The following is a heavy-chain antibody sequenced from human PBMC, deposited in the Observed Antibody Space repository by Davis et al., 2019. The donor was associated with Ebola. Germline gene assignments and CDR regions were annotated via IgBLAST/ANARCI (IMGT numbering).Heavy chain of an antibody. CDR1: GGSISSSSYY. V-gene: IGHV4-39*01. CDR3: ATHSTMTGGMDV. D-gene: IGHD3-22*01. J-gene: IGHJ6*02. Sequence: PGGSLRLSCTVSGGSISSSSYYWGWIRQPPGKGLEWIGSIYYSGSTYYNPSLKSRVTISVDTSKNQFSLKLSSVTAADTAVYYCATHSTMTGGMDVWGQGTTVTVSS. CDR2: IYYSGST.